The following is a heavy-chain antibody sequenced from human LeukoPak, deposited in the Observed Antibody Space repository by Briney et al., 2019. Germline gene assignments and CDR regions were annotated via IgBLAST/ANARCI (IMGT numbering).Heavy chain of an antibody. J-gene: IGHJ4*02. V-gene: IGHV1-69*13. CDR3: TIIPNVILFTHYFEY. CDR2: IIPFLGTT. CDR1: GYTFTSYG. Sequence: SVKVSCKASGYTFTSYGISWVRQAPGQGLEWMGGIIPFLGTTNYAQKFQGRVTITADEPTRTAYMELTYLRSDDTAVYYCTIIPNVILFTHYFEYWGQGTLVTVSS. D-gene: IGHD2-21*01.